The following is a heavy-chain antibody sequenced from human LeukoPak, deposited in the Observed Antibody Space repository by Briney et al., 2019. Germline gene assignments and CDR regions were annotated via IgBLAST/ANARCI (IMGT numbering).Heavy chain of an antibody. CDR1: GFTFSSYG. CDR2: ISGSGGST. J-gene: IGHJ3*02. Sequence: GGSLRLSCAASGFTFSSYGMSWVRQAPGKGLEWVSAISGSGGSTYYADSVKGRFTISRDNSKNTLYLQMNSLRAEDTAVYYCAKLSSDNWNASYAFDIWGQGTMVTVSS. V-gene: IGHV3-23*01. CDR3: AKLSSDNWNASYAFDI. D-gene: IGHD1-1*01.